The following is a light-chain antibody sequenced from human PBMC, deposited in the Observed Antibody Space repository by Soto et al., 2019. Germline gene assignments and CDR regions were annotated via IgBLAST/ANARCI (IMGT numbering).Light chain of an antibody. CDR2: EDI. CDR1: SSDVGRYNL. J-gene: IGLJ2*01. Sequence: QSALTQPASVSGSPGQSITISCTGSSSDVGRYNLVSWYQQHPGKAPKLIIYEDIERPSGVSNRFSGSKSGNTASLTISGLQTEDEADYYCCSYAGGTSVVVGGRTKLTVL. V-gene: IGLV2-23*01. CDR3: CSYAGGTSVV.